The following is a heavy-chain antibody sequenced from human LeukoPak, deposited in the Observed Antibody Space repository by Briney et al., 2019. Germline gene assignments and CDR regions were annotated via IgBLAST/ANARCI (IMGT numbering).Heavy chain of an antibody. D-gene: IGHD3-22*01. J-gene: IGHJ4*02. CDR2: ISAYNGNT. Sequence: ASVKVSCKASGYTFTSYGISWVRQAPGQGLEWMGWISAYNGNTNYAQKLQGRVSMTTDTCTSTVYMELRSLRSDDTAVYYCARDLRYYYDSSGYYEPHYFDYWGQGTLVTVSS. CDR3: ARDLRYYYDSSGYYEPHYFDY. CDR1: GYTFTSYG. V-gene: IGHV1-18*01.